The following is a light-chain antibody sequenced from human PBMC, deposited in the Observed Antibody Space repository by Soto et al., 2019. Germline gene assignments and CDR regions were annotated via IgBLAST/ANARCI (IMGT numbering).Light chain of an antibody. CDR1: LSLVYSDGNTY. Sequence: DAVLTQSPLSLPVTLGQPASISCRSSLSLVYSDGNTYLNWFQQRPGQSPRRLIYNVSKRDSGVPDRFSGSGAGTDFTLKISRVEAGDVGFYYCMQGTYWPPLTLGQGTRLEIK. V-gene: IGKV2-30*01. CDR2: NVS. J-gene: IGKJ5*01. CDR3: MQGTYWPPLT.